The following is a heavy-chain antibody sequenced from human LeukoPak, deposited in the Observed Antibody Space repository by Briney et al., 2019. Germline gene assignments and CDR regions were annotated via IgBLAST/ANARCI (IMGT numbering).Heavy chain of an antibody. Sequence: ASVKVSCKASGYTFTGYYMHWVRQAPGQGLEWMGWINPSGGSTSYAQKLQGRVTMTTDTSTSTAYMELRSLRSDDTAVYYCARDRLAMIVVVNDAFDIWGQGTMVTVSS. CDR2: INPSGGST. D-gene: IGHD3-22*01. CDR1: GYTFTGYY. V-gene: IGHV1-46*01. J-gene: IGHJ3*02. CDR3: ARDRLAMIVVVNDAFDI.